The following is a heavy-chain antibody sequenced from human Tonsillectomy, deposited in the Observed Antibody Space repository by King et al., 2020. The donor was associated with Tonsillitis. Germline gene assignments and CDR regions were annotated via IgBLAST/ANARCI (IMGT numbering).Heavy chain of an antibody. V-gene: IGHV3-15*01. D-gene: IGHD3-10*01. CDR2: LRSESAGGTA. CDR1: GFSFSDSW. CDR3: TTGVVYGSRTYHRGY. Sequence: EVQLVESGGGLVKPGGSLRLSCSASGFSFSDSWMSWVRHSPGKGLEWIGRLRSESAGGTADYSAPVKDRFIISRDVARNTVYLQMNSLKSEDAGVYYCTTGVVYGSRTYHRGYWGQGTRVTVSS. J-gene: IGHJ4*02.